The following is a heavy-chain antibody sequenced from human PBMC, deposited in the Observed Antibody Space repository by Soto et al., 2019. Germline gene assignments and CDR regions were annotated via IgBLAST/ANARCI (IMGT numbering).Heavy chain of an antibody. J-gene: IGHJ6*04. CDR1: VVSFSGYY. CDR2: INHSGST. CDR3: ARVSGGGWLAPRGMDV. D-gene: IGHD6-19*01. Sequence: NLSETLSLTCAFYVVSFSGYYWSWIRQPPGKGLEWIGEINHSGSTNYNPSLKSRVTISVDTSKNQFSLKLSSVTAADTAVYYCARVSGGGWLAPRGMDVWGKGTTVTVSS. V-gene: IGHV4-34*01.